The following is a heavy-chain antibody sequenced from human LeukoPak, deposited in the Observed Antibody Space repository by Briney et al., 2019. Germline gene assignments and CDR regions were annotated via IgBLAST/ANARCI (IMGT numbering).Heavy chain of an antibody. Sequence: ASVKVSCKASGDTFTVHYMHWLRQAPGQGLEWMGWISAYNGNTNYAQKLQGRVTMTTDTSTSTAYMELRSLRSDDTAVYYCARDSLLCFGELSGYFDYWGQGTLVTVSS. V-gene: IGHV1-18*04. CDR3: ARDSLLCFGELSGYFDY. D-gene: IGHD3-10*01. CDR2: ISAYNGNT. J-gene: IGHJ4*02. CDR1: GDTFTVHY.